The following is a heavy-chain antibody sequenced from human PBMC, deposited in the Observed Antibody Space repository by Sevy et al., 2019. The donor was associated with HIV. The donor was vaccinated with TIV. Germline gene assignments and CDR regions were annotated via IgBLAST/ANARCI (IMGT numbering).Heavy chain of an antibody. D-gene: IGHD3-22*01. CDR1: GFTFSSYW. CDR3: ARAQQVTMLVVIGGLYFDF. Sequence: GGSLRLSCAASGFTFSSYWMTWVRQAPGKGLEWVANIKQDMSEKYYADSVNGRFTISRDNARHSLYLQMESLRAEDTAVYYCARAQQVTMLVVIGGLYFDFWDQGTLVTVSS. J-gene: IGHJ4*02. CDR2: IKQDMSEK. V-gene: IGHV3-7*01.